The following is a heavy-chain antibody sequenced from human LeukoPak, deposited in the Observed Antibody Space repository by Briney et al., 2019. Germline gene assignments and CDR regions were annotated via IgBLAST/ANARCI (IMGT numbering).Heavy chain of an antibody. CDR2: ISYDGSNK. J-gene: IGHJ4*02. V-gene: IGHV3-30-3*01. CDR1: GFTFSSYA. CDR3: ANLDY. Sequence: GGSLRLSCAASGFTFSSYAMHWVRQAPGKGLEWVAVISYDGSNKYYADSVKGRFTISRDNSKNTLYLQMNSLRAEDTAVYYCANLDYWGQGTLVTVSS.